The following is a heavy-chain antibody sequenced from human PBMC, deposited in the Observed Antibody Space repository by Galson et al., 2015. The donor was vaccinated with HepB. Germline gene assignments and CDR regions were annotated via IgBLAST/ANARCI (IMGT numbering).Heavy chain of an antibody. J-gene: IGHJ3*02. CDR3: AREAIRGVDAFDI. CDR1: GFTFSSYA. D-gene: IGHD2-8*01. CDR2: ISYDGSNK. V-gene: IGHV3-30-3*01. Sequence: SLRLSCAASGFTFSSYAMHWVRQAPGKGLEWVAVISYDGSNKYYADSVKGRFTISRDNSKNTLYLQMNSLRAEDTAVYYCAREAIRGVDAFDIWGQGTMVTVSS.